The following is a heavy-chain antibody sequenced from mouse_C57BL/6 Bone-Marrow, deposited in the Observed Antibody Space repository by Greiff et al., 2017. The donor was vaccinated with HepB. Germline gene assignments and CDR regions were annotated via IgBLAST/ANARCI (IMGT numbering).Heavy chain of an antibody. V-gene: IGHV2-2*01. CDR2: IWSGGST. D-gene: IGHD2-5*01. J-gene: IGHJ1*03. CDR1: GFSLTSYG. CDR3: ARTGAYYSNYYWYFDV. Sequence: QVQLKQSGPGLVQPSQSLSITCTVSGFSLTSYGVHWVRQSPGKGLEWLGVIWSGGSTDYNAAFISRLSISKDNSKSQVFFKMNSLQADDTAIYYCARTGAYYSNYYWYFDVWGTGTTVTVSS.